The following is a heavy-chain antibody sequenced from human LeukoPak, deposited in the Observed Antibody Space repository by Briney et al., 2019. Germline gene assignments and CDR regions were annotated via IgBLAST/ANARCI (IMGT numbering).Heavy chain of an antibody. Sequence: SETLSLTCTVSGGSISSGGYYWSWIRQPPGKGLEWIGYIYYSGSTNYNPSLKSRVTISVDTSKNQFSLKLSSVTAADTAVYYCARDLTRTGDFDYWGQGTLVTVSS. D-gene: IGHD1-14*01. J-gene: IGHJ4*02. CDR2: IYYSGST. CDR1: GGSISSGGYY. V-gene: IGHV4-61*08. CDR3: ARDLTRTGDFDY.